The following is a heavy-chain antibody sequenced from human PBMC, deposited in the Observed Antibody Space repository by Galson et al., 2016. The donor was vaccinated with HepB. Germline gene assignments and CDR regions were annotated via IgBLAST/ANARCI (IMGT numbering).Heavy chain of an antibody. Sequence: SLRLSCAASGFTFSGYAMHWVRQAPGKGLEWVAVISYDGSNKYYADSVKGRFTISRDNSKNTLYLQMNSLRPEDTAVYYCARDFSPRVQLWAPAYYYYYGMDVWGQGTTVTVSS. D-gene: IGHD5-18*01. CDR1: GFTFSGYA. CDR2: ISYDGSNK. J-gene: IGHJ6*02. CDR3: ARDFSPRVQLWAPAYYYYYGMDV. V-gene: IGHV3-30-3*01.